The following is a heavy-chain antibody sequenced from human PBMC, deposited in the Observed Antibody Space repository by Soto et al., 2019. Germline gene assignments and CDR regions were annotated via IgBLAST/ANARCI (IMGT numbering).Heavy chain of an antibody. V-gene: IGHV3-23*01. CDR2: IIDSGAST. CDR1: GFTFSRCA. CDR3: AKDRPWRTSGYFFDD. J-gene: IGHJ4*02. D-gene: IGHD1-1*01. Sequence: GGALRLSCAASGFTFSRCAMGWVRKAPGTGLEWVSDIIDSGASTYYADSVKGRFTISRDNSKSTLYLQMNSLRAEDTALYYCAKDRPWRTSGYFFDDWGRGTPVTVSS.